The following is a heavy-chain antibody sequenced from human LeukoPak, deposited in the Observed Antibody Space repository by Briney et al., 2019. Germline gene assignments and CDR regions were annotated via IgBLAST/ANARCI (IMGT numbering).Heavy chain of an antibody. J-gene: IGHJ5*02. D-gene: IGHD2-15*01. V-gene: IGHV3-7*01. CDR2: IKQDGSEK. Sequence: GGSLRLSCAASGFTFKNYAMTWVRQAPGKGLEWVANIKQDGSEKYYVDSVKGRFTISRDNAKNSLYLQMNSLRAEDTAVYYCARAYLGYCSGGSCPNWFDPWGQGTLVTVSS. CDR3: ARAYLGYCSGGSCPNWFDP. CDR1: GFTFKNYA.